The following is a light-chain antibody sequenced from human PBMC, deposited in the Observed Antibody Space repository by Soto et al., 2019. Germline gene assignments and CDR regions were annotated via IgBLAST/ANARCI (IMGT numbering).Light chain of an antibody. V-gene: IGLV2-14*03. CDR3: SSYTSSSTHV. CDR1: SSDIGSFTF. Sequence: QSVLTQPASVSGSPGLSITISCTGTSSDIGSFTFVSWYQQHPGKVPKLMIFDVNRRPSGVSDRFSGSKSGNTASLTISGLQAEDEGDYYCSSYTSSSTHVFGSGTKLTVL. J-gene: IGLJ1*01. CDR2: DVN.